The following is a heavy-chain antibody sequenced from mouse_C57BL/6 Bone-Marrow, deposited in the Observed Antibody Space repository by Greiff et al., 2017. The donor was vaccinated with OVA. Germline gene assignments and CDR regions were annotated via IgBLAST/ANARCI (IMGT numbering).Heavy chain of an antibody. Sequence: VQLQQSGPELVKPGASVKIPCKASGYTFTDYNMDWVKQSHGKSLEWIGDINPNNGGTIYNQKFKGKATLTVDKSSSTAYMELRSLTSEDTAVYYCARWDYGYYYAMDYWGQGTSVTVSS. J-gene: IGHJ4*01. CDR3: ARWDYGYYYAMDY. D-gene: IGHD1-1*01. CDR2: INPNNGGT. CDR1: GYTFTDYN. V-gene: IGHV1-18*01.